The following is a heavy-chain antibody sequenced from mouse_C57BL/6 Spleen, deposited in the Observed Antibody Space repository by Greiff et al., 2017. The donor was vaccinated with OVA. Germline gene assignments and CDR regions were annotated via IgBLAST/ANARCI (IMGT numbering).Heavy chain of an antibody. J-gene: IGHJ1*03. CDR1: GYTFTSYW. Sequence: QVQLQQPGAELVKPGASVKVSCKASGYTFTSYWMHWVQQRPGQGLEWIARIHPSDSATNSHQKVKGRATLTVDKACSTAYMPLSSLTSEDSAVYYGTVVATPVYWYFDVWGTGTTVTVSS. CDR2: IHPSDSAT. V-gene: IGHV1-74*01. CDR3: TVVATPVYWYFDV. D-gene: IGHD1-1*01.